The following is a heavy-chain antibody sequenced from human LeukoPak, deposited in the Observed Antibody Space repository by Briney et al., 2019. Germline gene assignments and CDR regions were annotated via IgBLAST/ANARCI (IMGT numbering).Heavy chain of an antibody. CDR1: GFTFTTSA. CDR3: AKNPTSYYFDY. Sequence: GGSLRLSCATSGFTFTTSAMSWVRQAPGKGLGWVSSISAGGDSTYYAGSVQGRFTISTDNTLYLQMDSLRAEDTAVYYCAKNPTSYYFDYWGQGTLVTVSS. V-gene: IGHV3-23*01. J-gene: IGHJ4*02. CDR2: ISAGGDST.